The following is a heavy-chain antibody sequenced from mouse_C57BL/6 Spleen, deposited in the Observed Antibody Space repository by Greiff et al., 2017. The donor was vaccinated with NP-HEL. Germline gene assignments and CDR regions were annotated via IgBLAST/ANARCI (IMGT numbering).Heavy chain of an antibody. CDR1: GFTFSSYG. V-gene: IGHV5-6*02. CDR2: ISSGGSYT. J-gene: IGHJ2*01. D-gene: IGHD2-2*01. CDR3: ARQGLRRPFDY. Sequence: DVKLVESGGDLVKPGGSLKLSCAASGFTFSSYGMSWVRQTPDKRLEWVATISSGGSYTYYPDSVKGRFTISRDNAKNTLYLQMSSLKSEDTAMYYCARQGLRRPFDYWGQGTTLTVSS.